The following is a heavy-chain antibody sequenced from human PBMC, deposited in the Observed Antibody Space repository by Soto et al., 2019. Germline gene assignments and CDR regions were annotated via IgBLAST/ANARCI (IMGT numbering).Heavy chain of an antibody. D-gene: IGHD3-22*01. CDR2: ITPMFGTP. V-gene: IGHV1-69*01. J-gene: IGHJ4*02. CDR1: GGTFSRYS. CDR3: ARDGTLYDSSAYYYLY. Sequence: AVVVSCKASGGTFSRYSITWVLQPPGQGLEWMGGITPMFGTPNYAQKFQGRVTITADESTSTAYMELSSLRSEDTAMYYCARDGTLYDSSAYYYLYWGQGTLVTVSS.